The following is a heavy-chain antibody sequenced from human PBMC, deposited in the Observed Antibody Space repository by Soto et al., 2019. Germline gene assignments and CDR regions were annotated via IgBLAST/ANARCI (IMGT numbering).Heavy chain of an antibody. J-gene: IGHJ5*02. D-gene: IGHD2-2*01. CDR3: AIAAYCSGATCYSGYNWFDP. CDR1: GYTLSEVS. CDR2: FDPENDET. Sequence: ASVKVSCKVSGYTLSEVSIHWVRQTPGKGLEWMGGFDPENDETSYAQKFQGRVTLTEDTSTDTAYLELGSLRSEDTAIYYCAIAAYCSGATCYSGYNWFDPWGQGTQVTVSS. V-gene: IGHV1-24*01.